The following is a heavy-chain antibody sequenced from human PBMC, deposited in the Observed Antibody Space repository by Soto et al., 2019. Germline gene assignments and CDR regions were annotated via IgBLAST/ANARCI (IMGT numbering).Heavy chain of an antibody. V-gene: IGHV1-2*02. J-gene: IGHJ4*02. CDR3: AGGRGLTVSYVSRGESAGIGY. CDR1: GYSFTGYY. CDR2: INPKSGGT. Sequence: QVQLVQSGAEMKKPGASVKVSCKASGYSFTGYYIHWVRQAPGQGLEWVGWINPKSGGTNYAQKFKSRVTMARNTSMTTAYMDQTRVTSDDTAVYYCAGGRGLTVSYVSRGESAGIGYWGQRPLASLSS. D-gene: IGHD6-19*01.